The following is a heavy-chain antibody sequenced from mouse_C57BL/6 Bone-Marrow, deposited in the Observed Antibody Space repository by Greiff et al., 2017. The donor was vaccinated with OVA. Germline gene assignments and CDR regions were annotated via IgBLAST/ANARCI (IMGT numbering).Heavy chain of an antibody. CDR3: ARGSSHWYFDV. CDR1: GFNIKNTY. Sequence: VQLQQSVAELVRPGASVKLSCTASGFNIKNTYMHWVKQRPEQGLEWIGRLDPANGNTNYAPKFPGKATITVDTSSNTAYLPLSSLTSEDTAIYYCARGSSHWYFDVWGTGGTVTVAS. D-gene: IGHD1-1*01. V-gene: IGHV14-3*01. J-gene: IGHJ1*03. CDR2: LDPANGNT.